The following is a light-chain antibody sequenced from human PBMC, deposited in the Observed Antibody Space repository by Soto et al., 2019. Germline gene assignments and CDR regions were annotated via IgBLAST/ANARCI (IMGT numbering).Light chain of an antibody. V-gene: IGKV3-11*01. CDR1: QSVSSY. Sequence: IGLTQSAATVSLSPEERATLSCRASQSVSSYLAWYQQKPGQAPRLLIYDASNRATGIPARFSGSGSGTDFTLTISSLEPEDFAVYYCQQRSNWPITFGQGTRLEI. CDR3: QQRSNWPIT. J-gene: IGKJ5*01. CDR2: DAS.